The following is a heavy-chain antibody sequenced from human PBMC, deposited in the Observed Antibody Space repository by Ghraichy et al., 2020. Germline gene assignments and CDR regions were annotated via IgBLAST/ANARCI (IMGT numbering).Heavy chain of an antibody. J-gene: IGHJ4*02. Sequence: SETLSLTCAVSDDSISSGFYSWSWIRQPPGKGLEWIGYIYYSGSTYYNPALKIRVTLSVDKSKNQFSLKLTSVSAAETAVYYCARGGFSLDYWGQGTLVTVSS. V-gene: IGHV4-30-2*01. CDR2: IYYSGST. CDR1: DDSISSGFYS. CDR3: ARGGFSLDY.